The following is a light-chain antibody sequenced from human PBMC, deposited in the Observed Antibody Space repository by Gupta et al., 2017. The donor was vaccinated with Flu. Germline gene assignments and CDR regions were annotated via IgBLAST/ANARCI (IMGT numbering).Light chain of an antibody. CDR2: EVS. Sequence: ITTSCTGTISDIGGFNYVYWYQQYPGKAPKLLIFEVSNRPSGVSDRFSGSKSDNTASLTITGLQSEDEADYYCSSFTNTHNVVVFGGGTKLAVL. CDR1: ISDIGGFNY. CDR3: SSFTNTHNVVV. V-gene: IGLV2-14*01. J-gene: IGLJ2*01.